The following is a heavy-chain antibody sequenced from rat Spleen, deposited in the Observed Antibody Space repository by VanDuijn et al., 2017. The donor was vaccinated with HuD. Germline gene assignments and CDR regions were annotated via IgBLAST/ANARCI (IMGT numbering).Heavy chain of an antibody. V-gene: IGHV5-58*01. J-gene: IGHJ4*01. D-gene: IGHD1-2*01. Sequence: EVQLVESGGGLVQPGRSLKLSCAASGFTFSSYWMYWIRQAPGEGLEWISSISPDGTNTYDPDSVRGRFTISRDNAENTVYLQRSSLRSEDTTNYYCGKDMNYYSSYPFYVMGAWGQGASVTVSS. CDR3: GKDMNYYSSYPFYVMGA. CDR2: ISPDGTNT. CDR1: GFTFSSYW.